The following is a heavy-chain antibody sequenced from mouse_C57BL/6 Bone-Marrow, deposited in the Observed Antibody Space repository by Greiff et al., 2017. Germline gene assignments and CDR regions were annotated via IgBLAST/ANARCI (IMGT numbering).Heavy chain of an antibody. V-gene: IGHV1-69*01. CDR2: IDPSDSYT. Sequence: QVQLQQPGAELVMPGASVKLSCKASGYTFTSYWMHWVKQRPGQGLEWIGEIDPSDSYTNYNQKFKGKSTLTVDKSSSKAYMQLSSLTSEDSAVYYCARWGLNWDDAMDYWGQGTSVTVSS. D-gene: IGHD4-1*01. J-gene: IGHJ4*01. CDR3: ARWGLNWDDAMDY. CDR1: GYTFTSYW.